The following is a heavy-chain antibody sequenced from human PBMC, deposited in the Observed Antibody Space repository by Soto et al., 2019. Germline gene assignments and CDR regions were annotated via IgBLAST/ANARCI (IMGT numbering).Heavy chain of an antibody. D-gene: IGHD2-21*02. CDR1: GGSFSGYY. V-gene: IGHV4-34*01. CDR3: ARGGAHIVVVTAIGYNWFDP. CDR2: ITHSGST. Sequence: SETLSLTCAVYGGSFSGYYWSWIRQPPGKGLEWIGEITHSGSTNYNPSLKSRVTISLDTSKNQFSLKLSSVTAADTAVYYCARGGAHIVVVTAIGYNWFDPWGQGTLVTVSS. J-gene: IGHJ5*02.